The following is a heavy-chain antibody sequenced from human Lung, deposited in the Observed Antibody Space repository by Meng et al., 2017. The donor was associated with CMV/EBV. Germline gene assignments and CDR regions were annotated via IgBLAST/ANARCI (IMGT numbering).Heavy chain of an antibody. CDR1: CGLMSSSNW. V-gene: IGHV4-4*03. J-gene: IGHJ4*02. D-gene: IGHD6-19*01. Sequence: ERGQGLLQTPGTLSLTCSFACGLMSSSNWWSWVRQPPGKGLEWMGEIYPSGSTNYNPSLKSRVTISVDKSKNQFSLKLSSVTAADTAVYYCASFPPPGKQWLVTDYWGQGTLVTVSS. CDR2: IYPSGST. CDR3: ASFPPPGKQWLVTDY.